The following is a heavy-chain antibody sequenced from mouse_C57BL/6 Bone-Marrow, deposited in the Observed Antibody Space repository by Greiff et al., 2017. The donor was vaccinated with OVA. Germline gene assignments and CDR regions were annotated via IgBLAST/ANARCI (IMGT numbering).Heavy chain of an antibody. CDR1: GYAFSSSW. J-gene: IGHJ4*01. CDR2: IYPGDGDT. CDR3: AISICPYYAMDY. Sequence: LQESGPELVKPGASVKISCKASGYAFSSSWMNWVKQRPGKGLEWIGRIYPGDGDTNYNGKFKGKATLTVDKSSSTAYMQLSSLTSEDSAVYYCAISICPYYAMDYWGQGTSVTVSS. V-gene: IGHV1-82*01. D-gene: IGHD6-1*01.